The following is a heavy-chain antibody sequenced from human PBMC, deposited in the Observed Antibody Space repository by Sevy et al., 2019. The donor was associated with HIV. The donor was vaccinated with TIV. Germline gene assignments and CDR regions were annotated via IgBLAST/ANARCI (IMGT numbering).Heavy chain of an antibody. V-gene: IGHV3-11*01. CDR3: ARDGNYYDSSGYQSYYYYYGMDV. D-gene: IGHD3-22*01. Sequence: GGSLRLSCAASGFTFSDYYMSWIRQAPGKGLEWVSYISSSGSTIYYADSVKGRFTISRDNAKNSLYLQMNSLRAEDTAVYYCARDGNYYDSSGYQSYYYYYGMDVWGQGTTVTVSS. CDR1: GFTFSDYY. J-gene: IGHJ6*02. CDR2: ISSSGSTI.